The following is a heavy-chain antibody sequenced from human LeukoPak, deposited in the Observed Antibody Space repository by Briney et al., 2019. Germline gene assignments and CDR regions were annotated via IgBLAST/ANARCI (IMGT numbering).Heavy chain of an antibody. CDR3: ATSRVMYSSGWYEPFDY. CDR1: GGSISSYY. V-gene: IGHV4-59*01. Sequence: PSETLSLTCTVSGGSISSYYWIWIRQPPGKGLEWIGYIYYSGSTNYNPSLKSRVTISVDTSKNQFSLKLSSVTAADTAVYYCATSRVMYSSGWYEPFDYWGQGTLVTVSS. CDR2: IYYSGST. J-gene: IGHJ4*02. D-gene: IGHD6-19*01.